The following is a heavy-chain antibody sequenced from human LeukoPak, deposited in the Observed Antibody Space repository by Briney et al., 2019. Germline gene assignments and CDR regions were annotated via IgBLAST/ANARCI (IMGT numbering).Heavy chain of an antibody. D-gene: IGHD3-9*01. J-gene: IGHJ4*02. Sequence: QPGGPLGPSCAASGLSVSSNYMSWVRQPPGKGLEWVSATYGGGTTYYPDSVKDRFTVSRDNSKNTLYLQMNSLRAGDTAVYYCASRDPKRILTGYRATPFDFWGQGTLVTVSS. CDR2: TYGGGTT. V-gene: IGHV3-66*01. CDR3: ASRDPKRILTGYRATPFDF. CDR1: GLSVSSNY.